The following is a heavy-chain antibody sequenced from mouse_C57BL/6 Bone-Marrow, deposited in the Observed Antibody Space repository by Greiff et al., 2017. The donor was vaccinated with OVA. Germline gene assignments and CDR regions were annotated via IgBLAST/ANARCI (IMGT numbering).Heavy chain of an antibody. CDR1: GYAFSSSW. V-gene: IGHV1-82*01. J-gene: IGHJ1*03. D-gene: IGHD1-1*01. Sequence: VKLQESGPELVKPGASVKISCKASGYAFSSSWMNWVKQRPGKGLEWIGRIYPGDGDTNYNGKFKGKATLTADKSSSTAYMQLSSLTSEDSAVYFCARQGYYGKVDWYFDVWGTGTTVTVSS. CDR3: ARQGYYGKVDWYFDV. CDR2: IYPGDGDT.